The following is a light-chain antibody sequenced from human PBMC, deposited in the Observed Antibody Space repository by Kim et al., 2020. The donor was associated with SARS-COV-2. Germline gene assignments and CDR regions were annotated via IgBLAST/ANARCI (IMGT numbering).Light chain of an antibody. CDR2: DVS. Sequence: GQSYTISCTGTSRDVGGYNYVSWYQQHPGKAPKLIIYDVSKRPSGVSNRFSGSKSGNTASLTISGLQAEDEADYYCSSYTSSSTYVFGTGTKVTVL. CDR1: SRDVGGYNY. V-gene: IGLV2-14*04. J-gene: IGLJ1*01. CDR3: SSYTSSSTYV.